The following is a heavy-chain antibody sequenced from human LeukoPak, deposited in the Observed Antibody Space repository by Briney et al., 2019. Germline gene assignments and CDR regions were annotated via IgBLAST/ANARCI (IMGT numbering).Heavy chain of an antibody. D-gene: IGHD3-10*01. Sequence: ASVKVSCKASGYTFTSYDINWVRQATGQGLEWMGWMNPNSGNTGYAQKFQGRVTITRNTSISTAYMELSNLRSEDTAAYYCARGYYGSGSYVWFDPWGQGTLVTVPS. CDR3: ARGYYGSGSYVWFDP. CDR1: GYTFTSYD. V-gene: IGHV1-8*03. CDR2: MNPNSGNT. J-gene: IGHJ5*02.